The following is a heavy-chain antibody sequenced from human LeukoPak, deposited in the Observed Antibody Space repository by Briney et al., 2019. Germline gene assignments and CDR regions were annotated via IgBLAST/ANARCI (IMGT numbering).Heavy chain of an antibody. D-gene: IGHD4-17*01. CDR2: ISSSGSTI. V-gene: IGHV3-48*03. J-gene: IGHJ4*02. CDR3: ARRLRRNYFDY. CDR1: GFTFSSYE. Sequence: GGSLRLSCAASGFTFSSYEMNWVRQAPGKGLDWVSYISSSGSTIYYADSVKGRFTISRDNAKNSLYLQMNSLRAEDTAVYYCARRLRRNYFDYWGQGTLVTVSS.